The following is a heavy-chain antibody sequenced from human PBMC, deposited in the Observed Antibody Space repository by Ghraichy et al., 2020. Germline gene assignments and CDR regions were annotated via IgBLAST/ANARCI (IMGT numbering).Heavy chain of an antibody. J-gene: IGHJ3*02. CDR3: ARGFRYFDWLLMGNAFDI. D-gene: IGHD3-9*01. CDR2: IYYSGST. CDR1: GGSVSSGSYY. V-gene: IGHV4-61*01. Sequence: SETLSLTCTVSGGSVSSGSYYWSWIRQPPGKGLEWIGYIYYSGSTNYNPSLKSRVTISVDTSKNQFSLKLSSVTAADTAVYYCARGFRYFDWLLMGNAFDIWGQGTMVTVSS.